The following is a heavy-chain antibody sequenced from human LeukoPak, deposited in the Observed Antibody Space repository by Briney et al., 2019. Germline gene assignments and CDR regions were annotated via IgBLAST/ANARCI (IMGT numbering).Heavy chain of an antibody. D-gene: IGHD3-22*01. J-gene: IGHJ6*02. CDR3: AKTKSLYDSSGYYPYYGMDV. CDR1: GGSISSYY. V-gene: IGHV4-59*08. Sequence: PSETLSLTCTVSGGSISSYYWSWIRQPPGKGLEWIGYIYYSGSTNYNPSLKSRVTISVDTSKNQFSLKLSSVTAADTAVYYCAKTKSLYDSSGYYPYYGMDVWGQGTTVTVSS. CDR2: IYYSGST.